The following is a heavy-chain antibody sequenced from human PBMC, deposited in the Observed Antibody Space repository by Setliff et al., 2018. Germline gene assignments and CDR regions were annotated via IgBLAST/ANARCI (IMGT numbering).Heavy chain of an antibody. Sequence: GASVKVSCKASGGTFSDYGISWVRQAPGQGLEWMGGTIPTFGTTDYAQKFQGRVTIITDESTSTAFMQLSSLRSEDTAVYYCARDRYYNSWSGTSITAPHDAFDIWGQGTMVTVSS. D-gene: IGHD3-3*01. CDR2: TIPTFGTT. V-gene: IGHV1-69*05. CDR3: ARDRYYNSWSGTSITAPHDAFDI. J-gene: IGHJ3*02. CDR1: GGTFSDYG.